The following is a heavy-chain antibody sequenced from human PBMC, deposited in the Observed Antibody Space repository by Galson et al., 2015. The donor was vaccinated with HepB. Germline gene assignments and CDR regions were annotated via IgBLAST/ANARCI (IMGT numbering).Heavy chain of an antibody. CDR2: IRSKAHGGTT. Sequence: SLRLSCAASGFTFGDYAMSWVRQAPGKGLEWVGFIRSKAHGGTTEYAASVKGRFTISRDGSKSIAYLQMNSLKTEDTAMYYCTRDSSSWPYWGQGTLVTVSS. J-gene: IGHJ4*02. CDR3: TRDSSSWPY. D-gene: IGHD6-13*01. V-gene: IGHV3-49*04. CDR1: GFTFGDYA.